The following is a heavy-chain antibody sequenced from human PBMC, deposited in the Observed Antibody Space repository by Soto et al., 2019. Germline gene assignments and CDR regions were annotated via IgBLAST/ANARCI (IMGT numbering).Heavy chain of an antibody. D-gene: IGHD5-12*01. CDR1: GDRVSSNSAA. J-gene: IGHJ4*02. CDR3: ARGLHSTSSHIVSTAPFDY. V-gene: IGHV6-1*01. CDR2: TYYRSKWYN. Sequence: SQTLSLTCDLSGDRVSSNSAASNWIRQSPSRGLEWLGRTYYRSKWYNDYAVSVKSRITLNIGRFKNQFSLQLNSVTPQDTAVYHCARGLHSTSSHIVSTAPFDYCGQGTLVTVSS.